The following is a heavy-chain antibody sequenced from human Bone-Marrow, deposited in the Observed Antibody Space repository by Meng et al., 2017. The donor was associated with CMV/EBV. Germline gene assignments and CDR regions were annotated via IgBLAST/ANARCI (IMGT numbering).Heavy chain of an antibody. V-gene: IGHV1-18*01. CDR3: ARDRGYDYYYGMDV. CDR1: GYTFTSYG. J-gene: IGHJ6*02. Sequence: ASVKVSCKASGYTFTSYGISWVRQAPGQGLEWMGWISAYNGNTNYAQKLQGRVTMTTDTSTSTAYMELRSLRSDDTAVYYCARDRGYDYYYGMDVWGQRTTVTVSS. D-gene: IGHD3-10*01. CDR2: ISAYNGNT.